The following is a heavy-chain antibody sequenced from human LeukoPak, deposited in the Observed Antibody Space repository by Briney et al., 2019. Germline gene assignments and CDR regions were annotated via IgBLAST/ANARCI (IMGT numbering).Heavy chain of an antibody. D-gene: IGHD2-15*01. V-gene: IGHV3-23*01. J-gene: IGHJ4*02. CDR2: ISGGGASS. CDR3: ARRVVVVAASLSYFDY. Sequence: GGSLRLSCAASGFTFGTYAMNWVRQAPGKGLEWVSTISGGGASSFYADSVKGRFTISRDNSRDTLYLQMHSLRAEDTAVYYCARRVVVVAASLSYFDYWGQGTLVPVSS. CDR1: GFTFGTYA.